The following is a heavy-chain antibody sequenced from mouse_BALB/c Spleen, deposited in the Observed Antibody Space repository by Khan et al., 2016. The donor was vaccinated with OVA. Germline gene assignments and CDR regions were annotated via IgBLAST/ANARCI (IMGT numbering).Heavy chain of an antibody. CDR3: ARGNYYGSNSWFAY. J-gene: IGHJ3*01. V-gene: IGHV9-3*02. CDR2: INTTTGKP. Sequence: QIQLLQSGPELKKPGETVKFSCKASGYTFKNYGINWVKQAPGKGLKWMGWINTTTGKPTYAEEFKGRFAFSLETSASTAYLQLNNLKNEDTATYFCARGNYYGSNSWFAYWGQGTLVTVSA. CDR1: GYTFKNYG. D-gene: IGHD1-1*01.